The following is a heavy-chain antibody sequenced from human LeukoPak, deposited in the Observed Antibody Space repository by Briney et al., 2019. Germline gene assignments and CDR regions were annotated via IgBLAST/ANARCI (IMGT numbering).Heavy chain of an antibody. CDR3: ARGPILGYGFDI. CDR2: ITSSDSTI. D-gene: IGHD3-10*01. J-gene: IGHJ3*02. Sequence: GGSLRLSCAASGFTFSDYYMSWIRQAPGKGLEWVSYITSSDSTIYYADSVKGRFTISRGNAKNSLYLQMNSLRAEDTAVFYCARGPILGYGFDIWGQGTVVTVSS. V-gene: IGHV3-11*04. CDR1: GFTFSDYY.